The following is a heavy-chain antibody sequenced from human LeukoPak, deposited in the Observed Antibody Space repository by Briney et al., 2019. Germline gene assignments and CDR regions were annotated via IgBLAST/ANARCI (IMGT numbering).Heavy chain of an antibody. V-gene: IGHV4-39*07. CDR1: SDSISSSSYY. CDR2: IFYSGST. J-gene: IGHJ4*02. Sequence: PSETLSLTCTVSSDSISSSSYYWGWIRQPPGKGLEWIGSIFYSGSTYYSPSLKSRITISVDTSKNQFSLRLSSVTAADTAVYYCARMASDYDSRGNFDYWGQGTLVTVSS. D-gene: IGHD5-12*01. CDR3: ARMASDYDSRGNFDY.